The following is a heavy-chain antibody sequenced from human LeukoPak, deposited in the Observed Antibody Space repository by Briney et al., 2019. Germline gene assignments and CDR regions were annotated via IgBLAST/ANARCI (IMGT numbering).Heavy chain of an antibody. CDR2: IHYSGST. CDR1: GGSIRSYY. J-gene: IGHJ1*01. Sequence: SETLSLTCTVSGGSIRSYYWSWIRQPPGKGLEWIGYIHYSGSTNYNLSLKSRVTISVDTSKKQFSLKLSSVTAADTAVYYCAGGDPAAYFQHWGQGTLVTVSS. V-gene: IGHV4-59*01. D-gene: IGHD2-21*02. CDR3: AGGDPAAYFQH.